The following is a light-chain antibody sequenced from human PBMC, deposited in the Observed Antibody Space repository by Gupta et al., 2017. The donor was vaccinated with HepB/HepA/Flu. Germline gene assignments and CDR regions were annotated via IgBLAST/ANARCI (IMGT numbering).Light chain of an antibody. CDR3: GVWDSSRTGVV. V-gene: IGLV1-51*01. Sequence: QSVLTQPPSVTAAPGQTVTISCSGSNSNIGRNFVSWYQQFPGTAPKLLIYDTNRRPSDIPARFSGFKSGTSATLAITGLQTGDEADYYCGVWDSSRTGVVFGGGTNLTVL. J-gene: IGLJ2*01. CDR1: NSNIGRNF. CDR2: DTN.